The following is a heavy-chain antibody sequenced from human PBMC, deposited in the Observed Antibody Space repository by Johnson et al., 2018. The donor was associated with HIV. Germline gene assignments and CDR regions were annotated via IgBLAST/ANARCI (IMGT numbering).Heavy chain of an antibody. CDR2: IIEDGSEK. J-gene: IGHJ3*02. V-gene: IGHV3-7*01. Sequence: VQLVESGGALVQPGGSLRLSCAASGFTFSSYWMTWVRQAPGRGLEWVANIIEDGSEKYYADSVKGRFNISRDNAKNSLYLQMNSLRAEDTAVYYCARDRRTIFGVALEAFDIWGQGTMVTVSS. D-gene: IGHD3-3*01. CDR3: ARDRRTIFGVALEAFDI. CDR1: GFTFSSYW.